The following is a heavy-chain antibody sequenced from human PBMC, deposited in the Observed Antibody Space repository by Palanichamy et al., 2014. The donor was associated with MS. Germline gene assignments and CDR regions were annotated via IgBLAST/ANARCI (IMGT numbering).Heavy chain of an antibody. J-gene: IGHJ4*02. Sequence: QVQLVDVWGGVVQPGMSLGLSCVTSGFTFTNYAMHWIRRAPGQGLEWVALISSDGSEIYYADSVKGRFTISRDNSRNTVSLQMNSLRTEDMAVYYCAKSGFVQRLSRYYFDYWGQGTLVTVSS. CDR2: ISSDGSEI. CDR1: GFTFTNYA. D-gene: IGHD6-25*01. CDR3: AKSGFVQRLSRYYFDY. V-gene: IGHV3-30*18.